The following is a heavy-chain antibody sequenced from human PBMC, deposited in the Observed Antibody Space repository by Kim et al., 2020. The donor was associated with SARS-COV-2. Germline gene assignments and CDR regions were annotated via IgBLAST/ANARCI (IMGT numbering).Heavy chain of an antibody. D-gene: IGHD6-19*01. V-gene: IGHV1-2*02. Sequence: YAQKFQGRVTMTRDTYMSTAYMELSRLRSDDTAVYYCAREDSSGWYLVDYWGQGTLVTVSS. CDR3: AREDSSGWYLVDY. J-gene: IGHJ4*02.